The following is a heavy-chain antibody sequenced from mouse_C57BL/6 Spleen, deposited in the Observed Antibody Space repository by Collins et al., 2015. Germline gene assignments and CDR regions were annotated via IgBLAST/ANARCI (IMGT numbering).Heavy chain of an antibody. CDR1: GYTFTSYG. J-gene: IGHJ4*01. D-gene: IGHD3-1*01. V-gene: IGHV1-58*01. CDR2: IYIGNGYT. CDR3: ARSGYLYNYAMDY. Sequence: VQLQQSGAELVRPGSSVKMSCKTSGYTFTSYGINWVKQRPGQGLEWIGYIYIGNGYTDYNEKFKGKATLTSDTPSSTAYMQLSSLTSEDSAIYFCARSGYLYNYAMDYWGQGTSVTVSS.